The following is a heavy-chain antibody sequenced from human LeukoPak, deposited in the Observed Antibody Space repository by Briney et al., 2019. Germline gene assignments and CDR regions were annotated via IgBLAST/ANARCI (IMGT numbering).Heavy chain of an antibody. CDR1: GYTFTSYY. D-gene: IGHD6-13*01. J-gene: IGHJ4*02. Sequence: VASVKVSCKASGYTFTSYYMHWVRQAPGQGLEWMGIINPSGGSTSYAQKFQGRVTMTRDMSTSTVYMELSSLRSEDTAVYYCARRSSSWYDDYWGQGTLVTVSS. CDR2: INPSGGST. V-gene: IGHV1-46*01. CDR3: ARRSSSWYDDY.